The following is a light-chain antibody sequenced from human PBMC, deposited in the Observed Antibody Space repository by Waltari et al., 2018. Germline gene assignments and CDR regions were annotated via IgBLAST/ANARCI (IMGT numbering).Light chain of an antibody. CDR1: HDISSY. CDR3: QQGKTFPLT. J-gene: IGKJ4*01. V-gene: IGKV1-12*01. CDR2: AAS. Sequence: DIQMTQSPSSVSASVGDRVTISCRAIHDISSYLDWYQQKPGKAPKLLIYAASSLLSGVPSRFSGSGSGTDFTLTISSLQADDSATYYCQQGKTFPLTFGGGTKVEI.